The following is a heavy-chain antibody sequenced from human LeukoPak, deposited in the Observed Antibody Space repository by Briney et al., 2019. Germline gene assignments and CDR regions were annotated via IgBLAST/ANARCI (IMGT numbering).Heavy chain of an antibody. V-gene: IGHV4-34*01. D-gene: IGHD3-10*01. J-gene: IGHJ4*02. CDR1: GGSFSGYY. Sequence: SKTLSLTCAVYGGSFSGYYWSWIRQPPGKGLEWIGEINHSGSTNYNPSLKSRVTISVDTSKNQFSLKLSSVTAADTAVYYCARGRMVRGVIYMGVDYWGQGTLVTVSS. CDR2: INHSGST. CDR3: ARGRMVRGVIYMGVDY.